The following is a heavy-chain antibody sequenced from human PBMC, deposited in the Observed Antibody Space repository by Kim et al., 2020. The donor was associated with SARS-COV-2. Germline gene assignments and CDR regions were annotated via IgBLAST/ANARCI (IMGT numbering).Heavy chain of an antibody. CDR3: ARGGYQLLYYYYGMDV. Sequence: SETLSLTCTVSGGSISSYYWSWIRQPPGKGLEWIGYIYYSGSTNYNPSLKSRVTISVDTSKNQFSLKLSSVTAADTAVYYCARGGYQLLYYYYGMDVWGQGTTVTVSS. CDR1: GGSISSYY. CDR2: IYYSGST. J-gene: IGHJ6*02. V-gene: IGHV4-59*13. D-gene: IGHD2-2*01.